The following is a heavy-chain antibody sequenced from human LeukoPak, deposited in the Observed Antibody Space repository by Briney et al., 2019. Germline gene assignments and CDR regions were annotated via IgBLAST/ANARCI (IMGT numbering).Heavy chain of an antibody. V-gene: IGHV4-39*07. J-gene: IGHJ4*02. CDR1: GGSISSSSYY. CDR3: ARGSTVVTPFDY. Sequence: SETLSLTCTVSGGSISSSSYYWGWIRQPPGNGLEWIGSIYYSGSTYYNPSLKSRVTIPVDTSKNQFSLKLSSVTAADTAVYYCARGSTVVTPFDYWGQGTLVTVSS. CDR2: IYYSGST. D-gene: IGHD4-23*01.